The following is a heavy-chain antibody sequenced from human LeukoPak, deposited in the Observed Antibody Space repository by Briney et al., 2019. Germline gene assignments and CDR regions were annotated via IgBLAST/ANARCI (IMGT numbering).Heavy chain of an antibody. Sequence: PGGSLRPSCAASGFTFTSYAMSWVRQAPGKGLEWVSAISGSGGATYYADSVKGRFTFSRDNSKNTLYLQMNSLRAEDTAVYYCAKDSAAAGTSYWGQGTLVTVSS. CDR1: GFTFTSYA. J-gene: IGHJ4*02. V-gene: IGHV3-23*01. CDR3: AKDSAAAGTSY. D-gene: IGHD6-13*01. CDR2: ISGSGGAT.